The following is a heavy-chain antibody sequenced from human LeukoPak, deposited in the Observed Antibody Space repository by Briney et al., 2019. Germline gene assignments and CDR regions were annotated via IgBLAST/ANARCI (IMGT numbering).Heavy chain of an antibody. Sequence: GGSLRLSCAASGFTFSSYEMNWVRQAPGKGLEWVSYISSSGSTIYYAGSVKGRFTISRDNAKNSLYLQMNSLRAEDTAVYYCARGPEDGYNLSDYWGQGTLVTVSS. CDR1: GFTFSSYE. D-gene: IGHD5-24*01. CDR3: ARGPEDGYNLSDY. V-gene: IGHV3-48*03. J-gene: IGHJ4*02. CDR2: ISSSGSTI.